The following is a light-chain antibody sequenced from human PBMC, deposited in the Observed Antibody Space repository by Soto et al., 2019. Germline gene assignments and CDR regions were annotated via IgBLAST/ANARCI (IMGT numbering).Light chain of an antibody. J-gene: IGKJ1*01. V-gene: IGKV1-5*03. CDR3: QQFYNYWT. Sequence: DIQMTPSPSTLSASIGDRVTITCRASQSISDFLAWFQQTPGKAPKLLIYKGSSLEGGVPSRFSGSGSGTEFTLTISSLQPDDFATYYCQQFYNYWTFGQGTKVEI. CDR1: QSISDF. CDR2: KGS.